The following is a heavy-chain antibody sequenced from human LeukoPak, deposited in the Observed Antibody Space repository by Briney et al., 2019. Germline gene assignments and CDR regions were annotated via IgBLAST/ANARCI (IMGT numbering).Heavy chain of an antibody. D-gene: IGHD5-12*01. V-gene: IGHV3-9*01. J-gene: IGHJ4*02. CDR1: GFTFSSYD. CDR2: ISWNSGSI. Sequence: PGGSLRLSCAASGFTFSSYDMSWVRQAPGKGLEWVSGISWNSGSIGYADSVKGRFTISRDNAKNSLYLQMNSLRAEDTALYYCAKGQNSIVATTLDYWGQGTLVTVSS. CDR3: AKGQNSIVATTLDY.